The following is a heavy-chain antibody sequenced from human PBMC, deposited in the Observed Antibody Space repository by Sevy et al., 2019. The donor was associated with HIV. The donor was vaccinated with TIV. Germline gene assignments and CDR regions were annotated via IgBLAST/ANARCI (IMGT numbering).Heavy chain of an antibody. Sequence: ASVKVSCRASGYTLNNYGVLWVRPAHGQGLEWMGWINSYNGYIIYAPKFQDRVTMTTDESTKTAYLEVKCLTSDDTGVYFCAGLDHWGQGTLVTVSS. J-gene: IGHJ4*02. CDR1: GYTLNNYG. V-gene: IGHV1-18*01. CDR3: AGLDH. CDR2: INSYNGYI.